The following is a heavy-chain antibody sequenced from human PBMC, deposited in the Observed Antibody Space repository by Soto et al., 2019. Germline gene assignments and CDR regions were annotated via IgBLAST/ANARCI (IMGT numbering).Heavy chain of an antibody. Sequence: GGSLRLSSTASGFTFSSYGMHWVRQATGKGLEWVSAISGSGGSTYYADSVKGRFTISRDNSKNTLYLQMNSLRAEDTAVYYCAKPLYCSGGSCYYFDPWGQGTLVTVSS. J-gene: IGHJ5*02. CDR3: AKPLYCSGGSCYYFDP. V-gene: IGHV3-23*01. CDR1: GFTFSSYG. CDR2: ISGSGGST. D-gene: IGHD2-15*01.